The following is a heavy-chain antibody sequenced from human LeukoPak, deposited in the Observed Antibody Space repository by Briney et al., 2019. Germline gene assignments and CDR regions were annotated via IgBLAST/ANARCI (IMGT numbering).Heavy chain of an antibody. D-gene: IGHD3-3*01. J-gene: IGHJ4*02. CDR3: AIDTYEPGLIDF. Sequence: LSLTCAVYGGSFSGYYWSWVRQAPGKGLEWVSYINSGSSDKHYTESVRGRFTISRDNAKKTLYLQMNSLRAEDTAVYYCAIDTYEPGLIDFWGQGTLVSVSS. V-gene: IGHV3-11*06. CDR2: INSGSSDK. CDR1: GGSFSGYY.